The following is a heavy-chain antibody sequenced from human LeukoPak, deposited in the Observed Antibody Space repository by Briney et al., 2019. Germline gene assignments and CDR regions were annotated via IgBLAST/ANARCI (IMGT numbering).Heavy chain of an antibody. CDR3: ARGGGLDV. D-gene: IGHD3-16*01. CDR1: GFTFSSYA. CDR2: ISGSGGST. V-gene: IGHV3-23*01. Sequence: QAGGSLRLSCAASGFTFSSYAMSWVRQAPRKGLEWVSAISGSGGSTYYADSVKGRFTISRDNSKNTLYLQMSNLRAEDTAVYCARGGGLDVWGQGATVTVSS. J-gene: IGHJ6*02.